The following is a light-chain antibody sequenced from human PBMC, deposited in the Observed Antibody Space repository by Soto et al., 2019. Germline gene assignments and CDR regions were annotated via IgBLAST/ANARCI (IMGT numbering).Light chain of an antibody. CDR1: QNVNSN. V-gene: IGKV3-15*01. J-gene: IGKJ5*01. CDR2: GAS. Sequence: EVLMTQSPATLSVSPGERATLSCRASQNVNSNLAWYQQKPGQAPRLLIYGASTPATGIPARFSGSGSGTEFTLTISSLQSEDFAVYYCQQYNNWPPITFGQGTRLDIK. CDR3: QQYNNWPPIT.